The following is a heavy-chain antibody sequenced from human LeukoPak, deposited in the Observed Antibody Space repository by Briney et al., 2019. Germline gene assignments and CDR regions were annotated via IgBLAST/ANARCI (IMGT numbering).Heavy chain of an antibody. CDR1: GYTFTNFY. CDR2: INPKSGGP. CDR3: AREYFYGSGSYYTRGWFDP. Sequence: ASVTVSCKSSGYTFTNFYIHWVRQAPGQGLEWMGWINPKSGGPYYALKFQGRVVMTRDTSISTAYMELTGLTSDDTAVYYCAREYFYGSGSYYTRGWFDPWGQGTLVTVST. D-gene: IGHD3-10*01. V-gene: IGHV1-2*02. J-gene: IGHJ5*02.